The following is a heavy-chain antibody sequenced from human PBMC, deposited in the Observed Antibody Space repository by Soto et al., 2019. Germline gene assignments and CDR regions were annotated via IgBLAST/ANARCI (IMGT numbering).Heavy chain of an antibody. D-gene: IGHD4-17*01. CDR1: GGSISSSSYY. CDR2: IYYSGST. Sequence: SETLSLTCTVSGGSISSSSYYWGWIRQPPGKGLEWIGSIYYSGSTYYNPSLKCRVTISVDTSKNQFSLKLSSVTAADTAVYYCARPPSTVTTGGYFDLWGRGTLVTAPQ. J-gene: IGHJ2*01. V-gene: IGHV4-39*01. CDR3: ARPPSTVTTGGYFDL.